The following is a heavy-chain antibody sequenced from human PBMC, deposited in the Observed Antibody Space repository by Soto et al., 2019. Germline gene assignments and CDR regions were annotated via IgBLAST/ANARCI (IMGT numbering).Heavy chain of an antibody. CDR1: GDSIISSDFY. D-gene: IGHD1-7*01. CDR2: IFYLGSS. CDR3: ARNSLELRKNNWFDP. J-gene: IGHJ5*02. V-gene: IGHV4-39*01. Sequence: PXETLSLPCTVSGDSIISSDFYWGGVRQPPGKGLEWIGSIFYLGSSYYNPSLKSRVTMSVDTSKNQFSLRLRSVTAADTALYFCARNSLELRKNNWFDPWGQGIMVTVPS.